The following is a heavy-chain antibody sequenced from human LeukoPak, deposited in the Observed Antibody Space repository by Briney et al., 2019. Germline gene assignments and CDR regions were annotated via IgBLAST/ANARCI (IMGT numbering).Heavy chain of an antibody. CDR1: GFTFSNYD. Sequence: GGSLRLSCAASGFTFSNYDMHWVRQAPGKGLEWVAVIWFDGSNKFYADSVKGRFTISRDNSKHTLYLQMNSLRAEDTAVYYCASSAGALIDCWGQGTLVIVSS. J-gene: IGHJ4*02. D-gene: IGHD6-19*01. V-gene: IGHV3-33*01. CDR2: IWFDGSNK. CDR3: ASSAGALIDC.